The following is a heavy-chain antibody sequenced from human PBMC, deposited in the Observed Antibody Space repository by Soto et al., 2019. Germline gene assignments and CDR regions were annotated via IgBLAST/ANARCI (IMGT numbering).Heavy chain of an antibody. CDR3: ARDYPPGCSSTSCYAPYYYYYMDV. V-gene: IGHV1-69*04. CDR2: IIPILGIA. CDR1: GGTFSSYT. J-gene: IGHJ6*03. Sequence: SVKVSCKASGGTFSSYTISWVRQAPGQGLEWMGRIIPILGIANYAQKFQGRVTITADKSTSTAYMELSSLRSEDTAVYYCARDYPPGCSSTSCYAPYYYYYMDVWGKGTTVTVSS. D-gene: IGHD2-2*01.